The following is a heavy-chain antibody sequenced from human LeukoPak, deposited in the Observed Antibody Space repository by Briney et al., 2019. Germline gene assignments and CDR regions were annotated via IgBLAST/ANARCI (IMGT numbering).Heavy chain of an antibody. V-gene: IGHV3-15*01. D-gene: IGHD3-3*01. J-gene: IGHJ1*01. Sequence: PGGSLRLSCAASGLTFSNAWMSWVRQAPGKGLEWVGRIKSKTDGGTTDYAAPVKGRFTISRDDSKDTLYLQMNSLKTEDTAVYYCTTEGYDFWSGYVEYFQDWGQGTLVTVST. CDR2: IKSKTDGGTT. CDR3: TTEGYDFWSGYVEYFQD. CDR1: GLTFSNAW.